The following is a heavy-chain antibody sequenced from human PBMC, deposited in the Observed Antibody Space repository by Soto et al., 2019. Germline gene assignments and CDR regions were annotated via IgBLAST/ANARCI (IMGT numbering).Heavy chain of an antibody. CDR3: AHSFWGAAAAFNWFDP. J-gene: IGHJ5*02. V-gene: IGHV2-5*02. Sequence: SGPTLVNPTQTLTLTCTFSGFSLSTSGVGVGWIRQPPGKALEWLALIYWDDDKRYSPSLKSRLTITKDTSKNQVGLTMTNMDHVDTATYYGAHSFWGAAAAFNWFDPWGQGTLVTVSS. D-gene: IGHD6-13*01. CDR1: GFSLSTSGVG. CDR2: IYWDDDK.